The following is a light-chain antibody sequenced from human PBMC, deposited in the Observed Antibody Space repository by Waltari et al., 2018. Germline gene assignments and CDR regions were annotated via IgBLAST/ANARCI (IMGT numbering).Light chain of an antibody. V-gene: IGKV3-15*01. CDR1: QNVGTS. CDR3: QQYEDWPRHS. Sequence: EIVVTQSPATLSVSPGERGTLSCRASQNVGTSLAWYQQKPGQTPRPLLFGAYSRASGVPARFRGSGSGTDFTLAISSLQSEDFAVYYCQQYEDWPRHSFGGGTKVQIE. J-gene: IGKJ4*01. CDR2: GAY.